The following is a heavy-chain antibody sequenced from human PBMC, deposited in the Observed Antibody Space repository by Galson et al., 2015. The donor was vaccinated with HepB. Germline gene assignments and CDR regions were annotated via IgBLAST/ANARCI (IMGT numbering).Heavy chain of an antibody. D-gene: IGHD3-3*01. V-gene: IGHV3-15*01. CDR3: TTGPEKSWSGDFDY. CDR1: GFTFTDAW. Sequence: SLRLSCAASGFTFTDAWMSWVRQAPGKGLEWVGRFRSKADGGTTDYAAPVKGRFTISRDDSKSMVYLQMNSLKIEDTAVYYCTTGPEKSWSGDFDYWGQGTVVTVSS. CDR2: FRSKADGGTT. J-gene: IGHJ4*02.